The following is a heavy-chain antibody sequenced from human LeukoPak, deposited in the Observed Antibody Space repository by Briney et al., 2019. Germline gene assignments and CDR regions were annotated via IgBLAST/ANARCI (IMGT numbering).Heavy chain of an antibody. D-gene: IGHD3-22*01. CDR3: ARAPLTTYYYDSSGYYPKYFQH. Sequence: GGSLRLSCAVSGFTFSTYSMNWVRQAPAKGLEWVSYISSSGGTIYYADSVKGRFTISRDSVKNSLYLQMNSLRDEDTAVYYCARAPLTTYYYDSSGYYPKYFQHWGQGTLVTVSS. CDR1: GFTFSTYS. V-gene: IGHV3-48*02. J-gene: IGHJ1*01. CDR2: ISSSGGTI.